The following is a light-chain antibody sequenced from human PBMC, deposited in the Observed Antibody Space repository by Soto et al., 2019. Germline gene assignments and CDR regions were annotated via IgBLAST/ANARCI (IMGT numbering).Light chain of an antibody. Sequence: DIQMTQSPSSLSASVGDIVTITFQASQNINNYLNWYQQKPGRAPKLLIYDASNLEAGVPSRSRGSGSGTDFTFTISRLQPEDIATYYCQQYENLPTFGQGTRLEIK. CDR2: DAS. CDR3: QQYENLPT. J-gene: IGKJ5*01. V-gene: IGKV1-33*01. CDR1: QNINNY.